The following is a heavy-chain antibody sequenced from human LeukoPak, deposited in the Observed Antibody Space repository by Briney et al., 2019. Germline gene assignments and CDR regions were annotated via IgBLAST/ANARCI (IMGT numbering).Heavy chain of an antibody. V-gene: IGHV5-51*01. CDR1: GYSFTSYW. J-gene: IGHJ3*02. CDR3: ASMTYYLAIAVADRGFGAFDI. Sequence: TGESLKISCKGSGYSFTSYWIGWVRQMPGKGLEWMGIIYPGDSDTRYSPSFQGQVTISADKSISTAYLQWSSLKASDTAMYYCASMTYYLAIAVADRGFGAFDIWGQGTMVTVSS. D-gene: IGHD6-19*01. CDR2: IYPGDSDT.